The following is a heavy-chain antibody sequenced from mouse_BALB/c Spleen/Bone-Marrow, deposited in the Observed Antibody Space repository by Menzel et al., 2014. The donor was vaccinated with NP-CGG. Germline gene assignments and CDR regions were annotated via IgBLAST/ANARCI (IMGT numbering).Heavy chain of an antibody. CDR1: GYTFTTYP. Sequence: LQESGAELVKPGASVKMSCKAFGYTFTTYPIEWMKQNHGKSLEWIGNFHPYNDDTKYNEKFKGKAKLTVEKSSSTVIGELSRLTSNHTGVYECARGGGFTYWGQGTLVSVPA. CDR3: ARGGGFTY. V-gene: IGHV1-47*01. J-gene: IGHJ3*01. CDR2: FHPYNDDT.